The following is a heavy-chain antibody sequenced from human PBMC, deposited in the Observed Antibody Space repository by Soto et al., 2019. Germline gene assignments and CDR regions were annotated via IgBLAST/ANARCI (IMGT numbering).Heavy chain of an antibody. D-gene: IGHD4-17*01. CDR3: ARDPEYGDYRPDGMDV. CDR2: IKQDGSEK. Sequence: EVQLVESGGGLVQPGGSLRVSCAASGFTFSGDWMSWVRQAPGKGLEWVANIKQDGSEKYYVDSVKGRFTISRDNAKNSLYLQMNSLRAEDTAVYYCARDPEYGDYRPDGMDVWGQVTTVTVSS. V-gene: IGHV3-7*04. CDR1: GFTFSGDW. J-gene: IGHJ6*02.